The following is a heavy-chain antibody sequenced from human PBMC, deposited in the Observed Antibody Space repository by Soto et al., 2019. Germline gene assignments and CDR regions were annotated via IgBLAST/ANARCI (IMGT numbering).Heavy chain of an antibody. CDR3: ARDTYYYDSSGYYLFDY. CDR2: IKQDGSEK. V-gene: IGHV3-7*04. J-gene: IGHJ4*02. CDR1: GFTFSSYW. Sequence: GGSLRLSCAASGFTFSSYWMSWVRQAPGKGLEWVANIKQDGSEKYYVDSVKGRFTISRDNAKNSLYLQMNSLRAEDTAVYYCARDTYYYDSSGYYLFDYWGQGTLVTVSS. D-gene: IGHD3-22*01.